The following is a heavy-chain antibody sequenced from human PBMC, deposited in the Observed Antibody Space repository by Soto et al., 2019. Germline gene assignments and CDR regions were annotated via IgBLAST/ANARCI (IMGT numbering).Heavy chain of an antibody. J-gene: IGHJ1*01. Sequence: SVKVSCKASGGTFSSYTISWVRQAPGQGLEWMGRIIPILGIANYAQKFQGRVTITADKSTSTAYMELSSLRSEDTAVYYCARDKGNYYDSSGPKGQHWGQGTLVTVSS. CDR1: GGTFSSYT. CDR2: IIPILGIA. CDR3: ARDKGNYYDSSGPKGQH. V-gene: IGHV1-69*04. D-gene: IGHD3-22*01.